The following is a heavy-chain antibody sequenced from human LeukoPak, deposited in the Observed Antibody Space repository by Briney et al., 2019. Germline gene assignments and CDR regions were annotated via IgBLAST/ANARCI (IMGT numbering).Heavy chain of an antibody. J-gene: IGHJ3*02. CDR3: AREARAFGGVNRAFDI. CDR1: GGSISSYY. V-gene: IGHV4-59*01. CDR2: IYYSGST. Sequence: SETLSLTCTVSGGSISSYYWSWIRQPPGKGLEWIGYIYYSGSTNYNPSLKSRVTISVDTSKNQFSLKLSSVTAADTAVYYCAREARAFGGVNRAFDIWGQGTMVTVSS. D-gene: IGHD3-16*01.